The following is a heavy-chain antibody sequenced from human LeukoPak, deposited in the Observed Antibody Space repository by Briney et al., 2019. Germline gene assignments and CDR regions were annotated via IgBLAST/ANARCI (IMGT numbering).Heavy chain of an antibody. Sequence: SETLSLTCTVSGGSISSYYWNWLRQPPGKGLEWIGYIYYSGSTNYNPSLKSRVTISVDTSKNQFSLKLSSVTAADTAVYYCARSHSVWTSFDYWGQGTLVTVSS. CDR1: GGSISSYY. CDR3: ARSHSVWTSFDY. D-gene: IGHD3/OR15-3a*01. V-gene: IGHV4-59*01. J-gene: IGHJ4*02. CDR2: IYYSGST.